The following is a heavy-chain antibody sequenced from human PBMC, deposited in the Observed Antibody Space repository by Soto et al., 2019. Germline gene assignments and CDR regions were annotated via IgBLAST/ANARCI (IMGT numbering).Heavy chain of an antibody. V-gene: IGHV4-61*01. CDR2: LYYIGRS. CDR1: GDSIRSANYF. D-gene: IGHD3-10*01. CDR3: ARVDGSGTFSFFDS. J-gene: IGHJ4*01. Sequence: PSETLSLTCNVSGDSIRSANYFWSWIRQTPGTGLEWIGYLYYIGRSTYNPSLESRVTISLATSKIQFSLRLTSVTAADTAVYYCARVDGSGTFSFFDSWGHGTLVTVSS.